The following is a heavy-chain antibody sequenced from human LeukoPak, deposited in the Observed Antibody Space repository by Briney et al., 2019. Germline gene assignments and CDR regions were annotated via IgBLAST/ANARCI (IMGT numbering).Heavy chain of an antibody. CDR3: ARSYYYYYGMDV. J-gene: IGHJ6*02. Sequence: SETLSLTCTVSGVSISSGDYYWSWIRQPPGKGLEWIGYIYYSGSTYYNPSLKSRVTISVDTSKNQFSLKLSSVTAADTAVYYCARSYYYYYGMDVWGQGTTVTVSS. V-gene: IGHV4-30-4*01. CDR1: GVSISSGDYY. CDR2: IYYSGST.